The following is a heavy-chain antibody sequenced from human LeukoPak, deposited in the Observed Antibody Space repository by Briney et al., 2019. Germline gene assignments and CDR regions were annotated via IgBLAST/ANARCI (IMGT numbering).Heavy chain of an antibody. CDR3: ARLRGSTLVNHYFDY. D-gene: IGHD3-10*01. J-gene: IGHJ4*02. CDR1: GYSFTGYW. Sequence: AESLKISCKGSGYSFTGYWIGWVRQLAGKGLEWMGIIYPVDSATTYSPSFQGQVTNSADKSISTAYLQWNSLKASDTAMYYCARLRGSTLVNHYFDYWGQGTLVTVSS. V-gene: IGHV5-51*01. CDR2: IYPVDSAT.